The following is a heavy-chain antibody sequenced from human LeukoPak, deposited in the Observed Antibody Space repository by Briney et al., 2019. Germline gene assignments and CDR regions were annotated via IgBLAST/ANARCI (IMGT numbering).Heavy chain of an antibody. V-gene: IGHV3-21*01. CDR2: ISSSSSYI. D-gene: IGHD7-27*01. Sequence: GGSLRLSCAASGFTFSSYSMNWVRQAPGKGLEWVSSISSSSSYIYYADSVKGRFTISRDNAKNSLYLQMNSLRAEDTAVYYCARADWGDEGYFDYWGQGTLVTVSS. CDR1: GFTFSSYS. J-gene: IGHJ4*02. CDR3: ARADWGDEGYFDY.